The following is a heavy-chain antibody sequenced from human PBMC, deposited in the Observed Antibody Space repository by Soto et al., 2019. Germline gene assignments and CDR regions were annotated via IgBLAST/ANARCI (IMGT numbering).Heavy chain of an antibody. D-gene: IGHD1-26*01. CDR2: INPAGTIT. CDR1: GFPFSHYW. V-gene: IGHV3-74*01. J-gene: IGHJ4*01. CDR3: ARDVENGKHSYVY. Sequence: VVSPRISWAASGFPFSHYWMHWVRQTPGKGLVWVSRINPAGTITNYADSVEGRFTISRDNADSALFLQMNSLRAEDTAVYYCARDVENGKHSYVYWGHGTLVTVSS.